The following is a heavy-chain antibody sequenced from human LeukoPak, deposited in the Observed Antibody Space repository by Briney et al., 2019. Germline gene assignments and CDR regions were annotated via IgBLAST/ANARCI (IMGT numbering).Heavy chain of an antibody. CDR3: ARDPGIAAAGTLDY. D-gene: IGHD6-13*01. CDR2: ISAYNGNT. J-gene: IGHJ4*02. Sequence: ASVKVSCKASGYTFTSYGISWVRQAPGQGLEWMGWISAYNGNTNYAQKLQGRVTMTTDTSTSTAYMGLRSLRSDDTAVYYCARDPGIAAAGTLDYWGQGTLVTVSS. V-gene: IGHV1-18*01. CDR1: GYTFTSYG.